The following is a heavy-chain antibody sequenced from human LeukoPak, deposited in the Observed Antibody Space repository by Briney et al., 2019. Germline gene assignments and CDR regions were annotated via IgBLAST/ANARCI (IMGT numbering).Heavy chain of an antibody. CDR1: GFTVSSNY. J-gene: IGHJ4*02. D-gene: IGHD2-2*01. CDR3: ARGCPRSTSCYGYYFDY. Sequence: PGGSLRLSCAASGFTVSSNYMSWVRQAPGKGLEWVSVIYSGGSTYYADSVKGRFTISRDNSKNTLYLQMNSLRAEDTAVYYCARGCPRSTSCYGYYFDYWGQGTLVTVS. V-gene: IGHV3-53*01. CDR2: IYSGGST.